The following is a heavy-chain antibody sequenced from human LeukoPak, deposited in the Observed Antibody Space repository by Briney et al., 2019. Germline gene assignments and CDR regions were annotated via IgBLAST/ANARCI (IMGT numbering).Heavy chain of an antibody. CDR3: ARHITMVRGVIIGDDAFDI. J-gene: IGHJ3*02. Sequence: SETLSLTCTVSGGSISSGDYYWSWIRQPLGKGLEWIGYIYYSGSTYYNPSLKSRVTISVDTSKNQFSLKLSSVTAADTAVYYCARHITMVRGVIIGDDAFDIWGQGTMVTVSS. CDR2: IYYSGST. V-gene: IGHV4-30-4*08. D-gene: IGHD3-10*01. CDR1: GGSISSGDYY.